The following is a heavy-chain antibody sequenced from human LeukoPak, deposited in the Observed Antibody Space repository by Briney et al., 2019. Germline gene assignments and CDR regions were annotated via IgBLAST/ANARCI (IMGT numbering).Heavy chain of an antibody. CDR3: ARNSGAFDY. D-gene: IGHD6-19*01. Sequence: PSETLSLTCTVSSASISGRYWSWIRQPPGERLEWIGYIYSNGSVNYNPSLKSRVTLSVDTSKNQFSLKVSSVTAADTAVYYCARNSGAFDYWGRGTLVTVSS. CDR1: SASISGRY. J-gene: IGHJ4*02. V-gene: IGHV4-59*11. CDR2: IYSNGSV.